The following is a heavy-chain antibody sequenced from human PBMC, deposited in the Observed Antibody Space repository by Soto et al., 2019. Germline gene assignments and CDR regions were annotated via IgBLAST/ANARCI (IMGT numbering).Heavy chain of an antibody. D-gene: IGHD4-4*01. CDR3: ARRKDYRYGMDV. CDR2: TYYRSKWYN. CDR1: GDSVSSISGA. J-gene: IGHJ6*02. V-gene: IGHV6-1*01. Sequence: PSQTLSLTCAISGDSVSSISGAWNWIRQSPSRGLEWLGRTYYRSKWYNDYAVSVKSRITISPDTSKNQFSLQLSSVTPEDTAVYYCARRKDYRYGMDVWGQGTMVTVSS.